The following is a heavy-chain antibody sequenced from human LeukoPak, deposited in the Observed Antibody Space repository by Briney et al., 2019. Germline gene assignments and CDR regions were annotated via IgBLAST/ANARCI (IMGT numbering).Heavy chain of an antibody. V-gene: IGHV5-51*01. CDR1: GYDFTNYW. CDR3: ALSRYQGFGFDV. Sequence: GESLKISCEASGYDFTNYWIGWVRQKPGKGLEWMGIIYPGDSNIIYSSSFQGQMTISADKSISTAYLQLSGLKASDIAIYYCALSRYQGFGFDVWGQGTVVTVSS. D-gene: IGHD5-12*01. CDR2: IYPGDSNI. J-gene: IGHJ3*01.